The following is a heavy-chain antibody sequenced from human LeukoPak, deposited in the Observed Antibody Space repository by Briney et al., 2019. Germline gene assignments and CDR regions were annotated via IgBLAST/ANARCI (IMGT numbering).Heavy chain of an antibody. Sequence: PSGTLSLTCAVSGASISSPFWWSWVRQTPGKGLEWIGYIYYSGSTNYNPSLKSRVTISVDTSKNQFSLKLSSVTAADTAVYYCARRTYDLWSGDYTSAFDIWGQGTMVTVSS. CDR1: GASISSPFW. D-gene: IGHD3-3*01. CDR3: ARRTYDLWSGDYTSAFDI. CDR2: IYYSGST. J-gene: IGHJ3*02. V-gene: IGHV4-4*02.